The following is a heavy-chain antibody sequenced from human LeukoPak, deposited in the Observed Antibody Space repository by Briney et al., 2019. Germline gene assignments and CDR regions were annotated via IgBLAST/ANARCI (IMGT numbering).Heavy chain of an antibody. V-gene: IGHV4-4*09. J-gene: IGHJ4*02. CDR2: ISTSGGT. Sequence: SETLSLTCTVSGGSISSYYWSWIRQPPGKGLEWIGYISTSGGTNYNPSLKSRVTISVDTSKNQFSLKLSSVTAADTAVFYCARHGDNSGYYCYLDYWGQGTLVTVPS. D-gene: IGHD3-22*01. CDR3: ARHGDNSGYYCYLDY. CDR1: GGSISSYY.